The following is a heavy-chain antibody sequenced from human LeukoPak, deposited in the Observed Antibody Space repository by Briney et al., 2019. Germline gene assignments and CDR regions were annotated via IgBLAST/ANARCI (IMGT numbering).Heavy chain of an antibody. CDR1: GGTFSSYT. V-gene: IGHV1-69*02. Sequence: ASVKVSCKASGGTFSSYTISWVRQAPGQGLEWMGRIIPILGIANYAQKFQGRVTITPDKSTSTAYMELSSLRSEDTAVYYCASLPLGIAAAGTDYWGQGTLVTVSS. CDR2: IIPILGIA. J-gene: IGHJ4*02. D-gene: IGHD6-13*01. CDR3: ASLPLGIAAAGTDY.